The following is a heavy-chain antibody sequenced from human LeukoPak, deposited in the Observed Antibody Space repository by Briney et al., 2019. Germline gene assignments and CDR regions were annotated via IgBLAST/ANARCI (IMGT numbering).Heavy chain of an antibody. V-gene: IGHV4-59*10. CDR2: VSTSGST. CDR1: GGSFSGYY. J-gene: IGHJ5*02. Sequence: KPSETLSLTCAVYGGSFSGYYWSWIRQTAGKGLEWIGRVSTSGSTNYNPSLKSRVTISLDTSKNQFSLKLTSVTAADTAVYYCATLPGGVTTPNPSWGQGTLVTVSS. D-gene: IGHD4-17*01. CDR3: ATLPGGVTTPNPS.